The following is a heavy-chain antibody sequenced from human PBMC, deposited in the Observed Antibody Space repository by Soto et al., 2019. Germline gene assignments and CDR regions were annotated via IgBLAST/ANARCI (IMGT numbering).Heavy chain of an antibody. J-gene: IGHJ4*02. V-gene: IGHV3-23*01. Sequence: EVQVLESGGGLVQPGGSLRLSCAASGFTFNTFGMNWVRQAPGKGLEWVSAISGSGRSTYYADSVKGRFTISRDNSKNMVYLQMNSLRVDATSVYYCAKDQYSFFRPAAGTDFWGQGTLVTVSS. CDR1: GFTFNTFG. CDR2: ISGSGRST. CDR3: AKDQYSFFRPAAGTDF. D-gene: IGHD6-13*01.